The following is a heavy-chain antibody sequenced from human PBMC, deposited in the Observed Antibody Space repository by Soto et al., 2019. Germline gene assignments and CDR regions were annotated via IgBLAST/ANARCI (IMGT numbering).Heavy chain of an antibody. CDR1: GGSISSSNW. CDR3: ARDSQSLGSSWGSEGRWFDP. J-gene: IGHJ5*02. D-gene: IGHD6-13*01. Sequence: QVQLQESGPGLVKPSGTLSLTCAVSGGSISSSNWWSWVRQPPGKGLEWIGEIYHSGSTNYNPSLKSRVTISVDKSKNQFSLKLSSVTAADTAVYYCARDSQSLGSSWGSEGRWFDPWGQGTLVTVSS. CDR2: IYHSGST. V-gene: IGHV4-4*02.